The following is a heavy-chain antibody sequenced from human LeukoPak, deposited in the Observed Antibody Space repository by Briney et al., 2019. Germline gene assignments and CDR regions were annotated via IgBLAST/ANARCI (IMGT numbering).Heavy chain of an antibody. D-gene: IGHD4-11*01. CDR2: IKRDGKEK. CDR1: GFTFSNYW. CDR3: ARDDAATSY. J-gene: IGHJ4*02. Sequence: GGSLRLSCVASGFTFSNYWMSWVRQAPGKGLEWVANIKRDGKEKNYVGSVKGRFTISRDNAKNSLFLQMNRLTAEDTAVYYCARDDAATSYWGQGTLVTVSS. V-gene: IGHV3-7*03.